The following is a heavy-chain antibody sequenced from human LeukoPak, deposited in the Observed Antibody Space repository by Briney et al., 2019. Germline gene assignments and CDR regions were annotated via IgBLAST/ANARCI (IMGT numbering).Heavy chain of an antibody. CDR1: GFTFSSYG. D-gene: IGHD3-9*01. J-gene: IGHJ4*02. CDR3: AKGGLRYFDWLLSIDY. Sequence: PGGSLRLSCAASGFTFSSYGMHWVRQAPGKGLEWVAFIRYDGSNKYYADSVKGRFTISRDNSKNTLYLQMNSPRAEDTAVYYCAKGGLRYFDWLLSIDYWGQGTLVTVSS. CDR2: IRYDGSNK. V-gene: IGHV3-30*02.